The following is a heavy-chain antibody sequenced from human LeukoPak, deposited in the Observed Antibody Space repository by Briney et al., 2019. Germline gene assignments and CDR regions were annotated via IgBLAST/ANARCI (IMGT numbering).Heavy chain of an antibody. CDR3: ARGVSWTFDN. CDR1: GFTFDDYA. CDR2: ISGDGGST. V-gene: IGHV3-43*02. J-gene: IGHJ4*02. Sequence: PGGSPRLSCAASGFTFDDYAMHWVRQAPGKGLEWVSLISGDGGSTYYADSVKGRFAVFRDNAKNSLSLQMSILRLEDTAVYYCARGVSWTFDNWGRGALVIVSS. D-gene: IGHD3-10*01.